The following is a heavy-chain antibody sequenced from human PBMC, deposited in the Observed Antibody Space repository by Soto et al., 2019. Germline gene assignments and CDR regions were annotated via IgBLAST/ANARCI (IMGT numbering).Heavy chain of an antibody. CDR3: ARDSTTWKGMDV. CDR1: GFTVSSNY. CDR2: IYSGGST. J-gene: IGHJ6*02. D-gene: IGHD4-17*01. Sequence: LRLSCAASGFTVSSNYMSWVRQAPGKGLEWVSVIYSGGSTCYADSVKGRFTISRDNSKNTLYLQMNSLRAEDTAVYYCARDSTTWKGMDVWGQGTTVTVSS. V-gene: IGHV3-53*01.